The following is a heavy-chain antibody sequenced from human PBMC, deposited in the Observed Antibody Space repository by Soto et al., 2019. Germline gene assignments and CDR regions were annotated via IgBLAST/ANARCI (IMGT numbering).Heavy chain of an antibody. D-gene: IGHD2-15*01. CDR2: ISSSGSTI. CDR3: ARDKTRYCSGGSCYPPSYFDY. CDR1: GFTFSDYY. J-gene: IGHJ4*02. V-gene: IGHV3-11*01. Sequence: QVQLVESGGGLVKPGGSLRLSCAASGFTFSDYYMSWIRQAPGKGLEWVSYISSSGSTIYYADSVKGRFTISRDNAKNALYLQMNSLRAEDTAVYYCARDKTRYCSGGSCYPPSYFDYWGQGTLVTVSS.